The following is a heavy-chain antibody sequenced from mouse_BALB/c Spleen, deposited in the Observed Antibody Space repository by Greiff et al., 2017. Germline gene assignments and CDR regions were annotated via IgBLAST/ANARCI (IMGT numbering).Heavy chain of an antibody. V-gene: IGHV5-6*01. Sequence: EVKVVESGGDLVKPGGSLKLSCAASGFTFSSYGMSWVRQTPDKRLEWVATISSGGSYTYYPDSVKGRFTISRDNAKNTLYLQMSSLKSEDTAMYYCARVHYYGYGAMDYWGQGTSVTVSS. CDR1: GFTFSSYG. CDR3: ARVHYYGYGAMDY. CDR2: ISSGGSYT. D-gene: IGHD1-2*01. J-gene: IGHJ4*01.